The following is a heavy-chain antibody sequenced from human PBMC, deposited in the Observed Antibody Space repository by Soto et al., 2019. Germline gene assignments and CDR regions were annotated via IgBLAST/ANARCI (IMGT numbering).Heavy chain of an antibody. CDR1: GGSFSGYY. CDR2: INHSGST. Sequence: SETLSLTCAVYGGSFSGYYWSWIRQPPGKGLEWIGEINHSGSTNYNPSLKSRVTISVDTSKNQFSLKLSSVNAADTAVYYCARGVIVVVPAAGTWFDPWGQGTLVTVS. D-gene: IGHD2-2*01. CDR3: ARGVIVVVPAAGTWFDP. J-gene: IGHJ5*02. V-gene: IGHV4-34*01.